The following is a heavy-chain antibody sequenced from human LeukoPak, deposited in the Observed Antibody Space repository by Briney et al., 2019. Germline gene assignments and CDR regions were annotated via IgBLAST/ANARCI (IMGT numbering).Heavy chain of an antibody. Sequence: GRSLRLSCAVSGFTFDDYAMHWVRQAPGKGLEWVSGISWNSGSIGYADSVKGRFTISRDNAKNSLYLQMNSLRAEDMALYYCAKGRGLSHDYGVDYWGQGTLVTVSS. V-gene: IGHV3-9*03. CDR1: GFTFDDYA. D-gene: IGHD4-17*01. CDR3: AKGRGLSHDYGVDY. CDR2: ISWNSGSI. J-gene: IGHJ4*02.